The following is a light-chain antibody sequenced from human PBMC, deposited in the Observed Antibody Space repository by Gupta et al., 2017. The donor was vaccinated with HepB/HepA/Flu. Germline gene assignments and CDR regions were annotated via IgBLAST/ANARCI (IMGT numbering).Light chain of an antibody. CDR1: SSNIGNNP. CDR2: GND. CDR3: AAWDGRLNAYV. V-gene: IGLV1-44*01. Sequence: QSVVTQTPSASGTPGQRVTISCSGSSSNIGNNPVNWYQQLPGAAPKLLVYGNDQRPSGVPDRFSGSKSGTSAPLAIRGLRSEDEADYYCAAWDGRLNAYVFGAGTKVTVL. J-gene: IGLJ1*01.